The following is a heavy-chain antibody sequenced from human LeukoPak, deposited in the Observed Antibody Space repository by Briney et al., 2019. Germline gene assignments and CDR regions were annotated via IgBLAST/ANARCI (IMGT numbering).Heavy chain of an antibody. D-gene: IGHD1-26*01. CDR3: AKDRDIRSYPYGFDS. Sequence: PGGSLRLSCAASGFTFSNFDMSWVRQSPGKGLEWVSGINTRGDRTYLADSEKGRITISSDNSKTTFSLQINWLTDDDAAVYCGAKDRDIRSYPYGFDSWGQGTLVTVSS. CDR1: GFTFSNFD. V-gene: IGHV3-23*01. J-gene: IGHJ4*02. CDR2: INTRGDRT.